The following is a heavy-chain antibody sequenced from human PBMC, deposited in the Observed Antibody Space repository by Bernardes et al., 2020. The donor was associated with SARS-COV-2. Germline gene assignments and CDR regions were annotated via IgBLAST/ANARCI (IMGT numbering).Heavy chain of an antibody. CDR2: ISSSGSNT. J-gene: IGHJ4*02. Sequence: GGSLRLSCAPSGFTFSDYAMGWVRQAPGKGLEWVSDISSSGSNTYYAASVQGRFTISRDNSKNTLHLHMSSLRADDTAVYYCARAIRSGYCSDTSCYTFDYWGQGTLVTVSS. CDR1: GFTFSDYA. D-gene: IGHD2-2*01. V-gene: IGHV3-23*01. CDR3: ARAIRSGYCSDTSCYTFDY.